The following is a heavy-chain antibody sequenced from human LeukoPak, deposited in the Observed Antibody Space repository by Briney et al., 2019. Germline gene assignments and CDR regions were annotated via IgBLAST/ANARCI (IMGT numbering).Heavy chain of an antibody. J-gene: IGHJ4*02. V-gene: IGHV1-2*06. CDR3: ARGPPNWGYDY. CDR2: INPNTGGT. Sequence: ASVRVSCRASGYTFTAYYMHWVRQAPGQGLEWMGRINPNTGGTNYAQKFQGRVTMTGDTSISTAYMELSRLTSDDTAVYYCARGPPNWGYDYWGPGTLVTVSS. CDR1: GYTFTAYY. D-gene: IGHD7-27*01.